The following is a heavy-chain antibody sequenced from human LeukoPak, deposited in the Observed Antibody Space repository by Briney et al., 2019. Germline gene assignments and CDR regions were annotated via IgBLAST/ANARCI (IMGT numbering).Heavy chain of an antibody. J-gene: IGHJ4*02. V-gene: IGHV3-30*02. Sequence: PGGSLRLSCAASGFTFSSYGMHWVRQAPGKGLEWVAFIQYDGSNKYYADSVKGRFTISRDNSKNTLYLQMNSLRAEDTAVYYCAKDGVPSRYFGRNYFDYWGQGTLVTVSS. CDR1: GFTFSSYG. CDR2: IQYDGSNK. D-gene: IGHD2-8*01. CDR3: AKDGVPSRYFGRNYFDY.